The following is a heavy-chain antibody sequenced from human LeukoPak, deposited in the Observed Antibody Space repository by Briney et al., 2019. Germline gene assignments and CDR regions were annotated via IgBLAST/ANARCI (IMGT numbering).Heavy chain of an antibody. D-gene: IGHD6-6*01. V-gene: IGHV3-74*01. Sequence: PGGSLRLSCAVSGFTFSSYAMSWVRQAPGKGLVWVSRINSDGSSTSYADSVKGRFTISRDNAKNTLHLQMNSLRAEDTAVYYCAKDRIAARDFDYWGQGTLVTVSS. J-gene: IGHJ4*02. CDR2: INSDGSST. CDR3: AKDRIAARDFDY. CDR1: GFTFSSYA.